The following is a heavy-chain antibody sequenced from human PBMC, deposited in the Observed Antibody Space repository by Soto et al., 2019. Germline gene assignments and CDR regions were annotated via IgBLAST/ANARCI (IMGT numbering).Heavy chain of an antibody. J-gene: IGHJ4*02. V-gene: IGHV1-69*12. D-gene: IGHD3-16*01. CDR2: IIPIFGTA. CDR3: ARSLLGGIFDY. Sequence: QVQLVQSGAEVKKPGSSVKVSCKASGGTFSSYAISWVRQAPGQGLEWMGGIIPIFGTANYAQKVQGRVTITADESTSTAHKELSSLRSEDRDVYYCARSLLGGIFDYWGQGTLVTVSS. CDR1: GGTFSSYA.